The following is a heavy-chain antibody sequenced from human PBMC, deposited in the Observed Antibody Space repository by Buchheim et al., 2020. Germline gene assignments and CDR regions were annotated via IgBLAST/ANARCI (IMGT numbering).Heavy chain of an antibody. V-gene: IGHV3-23*01. CDR2: IGPVGTTT. J-gene: IGHJ6*03. D-gene: IGHD2/OR15-2a*01. CDR3: ARIKFYLLHYMDV. Sequence: ELQLLESGGALIRPGGSLRLSCSASGLTLSGYAMTWVRQAPGKGLEWVSLIGPVGTTTRYADSVLGRFSIPSDNSENTGFLQMNSLRADDTAVYFCARIKFYLLHYMDVWGRGTT. CDR1: GLTLSGYA.